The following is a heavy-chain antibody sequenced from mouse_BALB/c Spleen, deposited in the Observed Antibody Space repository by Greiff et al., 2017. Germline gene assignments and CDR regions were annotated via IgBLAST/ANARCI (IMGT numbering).Heavy chain of an antibody. J-gene: IGHJ2*01. V-gene: IGHV5-9-3*01. CDR1: GFTFSSYA. CDR2: ISSGGSYT. CDR3: ARQMDYGPFDY. Sequence: EVQGVESGGGLVKPGGSLKLSCAASGFTFSSYAMSWVRQTPEKRLEWVATISSGGSYTYYPDSVKGRFTISRDNAKNTLYLQMSSLRSEDTAMYYCARQMDYGPFDYWGQGTTLTVSS. D-gene: IGHD1-2*01.